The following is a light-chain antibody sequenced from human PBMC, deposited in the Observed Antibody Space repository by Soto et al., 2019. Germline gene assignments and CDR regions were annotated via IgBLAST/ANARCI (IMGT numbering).Light chain of an antibody. V-gene: IGKV2-28*01. CDR2: LGS. CDR1: QSLVHRNGYNY. Sequence: DGVRAESRQCVAVAGGGTAYIXXRSXQSLVHRNGYNYLDWYLQKPGQSTQLXXYLGSNRASGVPDKFSGSGSGTDFTLKISRVEAEDVGVYSCMEGLQTAQISFGEGTRLEIK. CDR3: MEGLQTAQIS. J-gene: IGKJ5*01.